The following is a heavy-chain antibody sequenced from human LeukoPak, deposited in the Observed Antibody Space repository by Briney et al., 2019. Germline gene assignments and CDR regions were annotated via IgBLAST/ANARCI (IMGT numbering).Heavy chain of an antibody. CDR2: ISAYNGNT. CDR1: GYTFTSYG. Sequence: ASVKVSCKASGYTFTSYGISWVRQAPGQGLEWMGWISAYNGNTHYAQKLQGRVTMTTDTSTSTAYMELRSLRSDDTAVYYCARDHPFLDSYGPQNNWFDPWGQGTLVTVSS. D-gene: IGHD5-18*01. V-gene: IGHV1-18*01. CDR3: ARDHPFLDSYGPQNNWFDP. J-gene: IGHJ5*02.